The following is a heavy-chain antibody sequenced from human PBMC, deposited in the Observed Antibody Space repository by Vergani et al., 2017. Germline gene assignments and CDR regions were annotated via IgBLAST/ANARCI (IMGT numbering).Heavy chain of an antibody. V-gene: IGHV1-2*02. CDR2: INPNSGGT. CDR1: GYTFTGYY. CDR3: ARVHDYGGNSLGY. Sequence: QVQLVQSGAEVKKPGASVKVSCKASGYTFTGYYIHWVRQVPGQGLEWMGWINPNSGGTNYAQKFQGRVTMTRDTSISTAYMELSRLRSDDTAVYYCARVHDYGGNSLGYWGQGTLVTVSS. D-gene: IGHD4-23*01. J-gene: IGHJ4*02.